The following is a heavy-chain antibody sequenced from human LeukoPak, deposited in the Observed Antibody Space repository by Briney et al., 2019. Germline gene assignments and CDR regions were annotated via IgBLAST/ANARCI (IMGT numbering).Heavy chain of an antibody. J-gene: IGHJ3*02. CDR1: GFTFSSYA. CDR3: AKDNGGSRIDDAFDI. D-gene: IGHD1-26*01. Sequence: PGGSLRLSCAASGFTFSSYAMSWVRQAPGKGLEWVSAPNGSGGSTNYADSVKGRFTISRDNSKNTLYLQMNSLRAEDTAVYYCAKDNGGSRIDDAFDIWGQGTMVTVSS. V-gene: IGHV3-23*01. CDR2: PNGSGGST.